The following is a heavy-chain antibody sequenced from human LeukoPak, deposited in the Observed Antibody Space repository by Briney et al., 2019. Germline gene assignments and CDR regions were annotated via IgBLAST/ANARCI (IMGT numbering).Heavy chain of an antibody. CDR2: IYNAGTT. D-gene: IGHD3-22*01. J-gene: IGHJ4*02. V-gene: IGHV3-53*01. CDR3: VTSFPSSGNNYFDY. CDR1: GFTVNSKY. Sequence: GGSLRLSCAASGFTVNSKYMSWVRQAPGKGLEGVSVIYNAGTTLYADSVKGRFTISRDKSQNTLYLQMNSLTAEDTAMYYCVTSFPSSGNNYFDYWGQGTLVTVSS.